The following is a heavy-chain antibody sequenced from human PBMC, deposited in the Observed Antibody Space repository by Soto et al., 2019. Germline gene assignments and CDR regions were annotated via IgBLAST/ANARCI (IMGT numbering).Heavy chain of an antibody. CDR1: GFAFNNYG. CDR2: ISKSDYT. J-gene: IGHJ4*02. CDR3: AREDSIIIPAVSDF. V-gene: IGHV3-21*01. D-gene: IGHD2-2*01. Sequence: KPGGSLRLSCTVSGFAFNNYGINWVRQAPGKGLEWVSSISKSDYTYYSDSVKGRFAISRGNAKSSVSLQMNTLRVEDTAVYYCAREDSIIIPAVSDFWGQGTLVTV.